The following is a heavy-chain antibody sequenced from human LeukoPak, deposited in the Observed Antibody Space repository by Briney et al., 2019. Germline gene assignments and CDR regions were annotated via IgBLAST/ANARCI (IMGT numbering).Heavy chain of an antibody. CDR2: ISYDGSNK. V-gene: IGHV3-30-3*01. CDR3: ARDGRRYCSGGSCSPSDY. D-gene: IGHD2-15*01. CDR1: GFTFSSYA. J-gene: IGHJ4*02. Sequence: GGSLRLSCAASGFTFSSYAMHWVRQAPGKGLEWVAVISYDGSNKYYADSVKGRFTISRDNSKNTLYLQMNSLRAEDTAVYYCARDGRRYCSGGSCSPSDYWGQGTLVTVSS.